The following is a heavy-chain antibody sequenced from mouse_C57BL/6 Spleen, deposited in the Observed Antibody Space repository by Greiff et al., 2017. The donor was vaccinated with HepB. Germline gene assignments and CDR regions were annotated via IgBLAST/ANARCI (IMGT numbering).Heavy chain of an antibody. Sequence: QVQLQQSGAELVRPGASVTLSCKASGYTFTDYEMHWVKQTPVHGLEWIGAIDPETGGTAYNQKFKGKAILTADKSSSTAYMELSSLTSEDSAVYYCTRKTTVVAHWYFDVWGTGTTVTVSS. CDR1: GYTFTDYE. CDR2: IDPETGGT. J-gene: IGHJ1*03. V-gene: IGHV1-15*01. CDR3: TRKTTVVAHWYFDV. D-gene: IGHD1-1*01.